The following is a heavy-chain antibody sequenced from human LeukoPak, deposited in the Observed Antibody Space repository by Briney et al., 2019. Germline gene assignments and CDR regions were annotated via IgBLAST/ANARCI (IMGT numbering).Heavy chain of an antibody. CDR3: ARGGYYDILTGPDY. V-gene: IGHV1-69*13. Sequence: SVKVSCKASGYTFTSYYIHWVRQAPGQGLEWMGGIIPIFGTANYAQKFQGRVTITADESTSTAYMELSSLRSEDTAVYYCARGGYYDILTGPDYWGQGTLVTVSS. CDR2: IIPIFGTA. CDR1: GYTFTSYY. J-gene: IGHJ4*02. D-gene: IGHD3-9*01.